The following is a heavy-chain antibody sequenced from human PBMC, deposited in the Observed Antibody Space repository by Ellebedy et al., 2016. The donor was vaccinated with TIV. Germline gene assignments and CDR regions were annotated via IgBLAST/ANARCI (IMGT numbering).Heavy chain of an antibody. CDR3: TTGGLLVWGVTATPSRLFDY. CDR1: GYALSAIS. CDR2: FDAEDGNT. D-gene: IGHD2-21*02. V-gene: IGHV1-24*01. Sequence: AASVKVSCKVSGYALSAISMHWVRQAPGKGLEWMGCFDAEDGNTLYTQKFQGRFIITEDTSTDTAYMELSSLKSEDTAVYYCTTGGLLVWGVTATPSRLFDYWGQGTLVTVSS. J-gene: IGHJ4*02.